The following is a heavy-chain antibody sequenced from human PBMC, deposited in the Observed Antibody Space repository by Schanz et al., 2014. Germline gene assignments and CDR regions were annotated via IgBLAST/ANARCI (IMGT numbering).Heavy chain of an antibody. CDR1: GYRFIGYY. J-gene: IGHJ6*02. V-gene: IGHV1-2*06. CDR3: ARENTAVAGMPRVMDV. CDR2: VSPYSGDT. D-gene: IGHD6-19*01. Sequence: QVLLVQSGAEVKKPGASVKVSCKASGYRFIGYYVHWVRQAPGQGLEWMGRVSPYSGDTNYAKMSQGRVTMTTETSISTAYMEMSRLTSDDTAVFFCARENTAVAGMPRVMDVWGQGTTVTVTS.